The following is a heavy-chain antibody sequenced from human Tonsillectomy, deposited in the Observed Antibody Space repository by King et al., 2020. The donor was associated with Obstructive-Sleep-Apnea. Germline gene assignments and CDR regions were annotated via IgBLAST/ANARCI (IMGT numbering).Heavy chain of an antibody. V-gene: IGHV3-30*04. Sequence: QLVQSGGGVVQPGRSLRLSCAASGFTFSNYAMHWVRQAPGKGLEWVAVISYDGSNKYYTDSVKGRFTISRDNSKNTLYLQMNSLRPEDTAFYFVARGXXXXXXXXXFHXXAQXPXXTVXS. CDR2: ISYDGSNK. CDR3: ARGXXXXXXXXXFHX. CDR1: GFTFSNYA. J-gene: IGHJ4*02.